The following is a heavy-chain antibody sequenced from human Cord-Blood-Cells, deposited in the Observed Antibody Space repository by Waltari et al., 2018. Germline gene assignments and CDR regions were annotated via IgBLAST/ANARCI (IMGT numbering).Heavy chain of an antibody. V-gene: IGHV4-39*07. CDR1: GGSISSSSYY. D-gene: IGHD3-16*02. CDR3: AGRLSYPYYFDY. Sequence: QLQLQESGPGLVKPSETLSLTCTVSGGSISSSSYYWGWIRQPPGQGLEWIGSIYYSGDTFYNPSLMSRVTISVDTSKNQFSLKLSSVTAADTAVYYCAGRLSYPYYFDYWGQGTLVTVAS. J-gene: IGHJ4*02. CDR2: IYYSGDT.